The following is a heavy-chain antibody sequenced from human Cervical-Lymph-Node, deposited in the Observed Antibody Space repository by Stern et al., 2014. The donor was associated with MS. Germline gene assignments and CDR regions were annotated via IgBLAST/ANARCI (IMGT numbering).Heavy chain of an antibody. CDR1: GYTFINYD. J-gene: IGHJ6*02. Sequence: QVQLEQSGSQVRKPGASVKVSCQASGYTFINYDIFWVRQATGQGLEWMGWMNPNNANTGHAQKFQGRVTMTRNTSISTAYMELSGLGSDDTAVYYCVRGGFSYGYGLDAWGQGTAVIVSS. CDR3: VRGGFSYGYGLDA. CDR2: MNPNNANT. D-gene: IGHD5-18*01. V-gene: IGHV1-8*01.